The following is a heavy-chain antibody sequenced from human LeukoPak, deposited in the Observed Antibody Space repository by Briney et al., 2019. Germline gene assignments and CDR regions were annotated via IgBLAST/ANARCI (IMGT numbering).Heavy chain of an antibody. CDR1: GFTVSSNY. D-gene: IGHD6-6*01. V-gene: IGHV3-53*01. CDR3: AREPTYSSSLDY. Sequence: GGSLRLSCAASGFTVSSNYMSWVRQAPGKGLEYISVTYSSGTTYYADSVRDRFTISGDNSRNTLYLQMNSLRPEDTAVYYCAREPTYSSSLDYWGQGTLVTVSS. CDR2: TYSSGTT. J-gene: IGHJ4*02.